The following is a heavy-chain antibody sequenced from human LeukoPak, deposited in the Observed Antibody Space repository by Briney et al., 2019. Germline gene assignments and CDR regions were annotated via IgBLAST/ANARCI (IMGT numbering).Heavy chain of an antibody. V-gene: IGHV3-23*01. CDR3: AKYGYRFFDY. CDR2: ISGSGGST. CDR1: GFTFSDYY. J-gene: IGHJ4*02. D-gene: IGHD5-18*01. Sequence: GGSLRLSCAASGFTFSDYYMNWIRQAPGKGLEWVSAISGSGGSTYYADSVKGRFTISRDNSKNTLYLQMNSLRAEDTAVYYCAKYGYRFFDYWGQGTLVTVSS.